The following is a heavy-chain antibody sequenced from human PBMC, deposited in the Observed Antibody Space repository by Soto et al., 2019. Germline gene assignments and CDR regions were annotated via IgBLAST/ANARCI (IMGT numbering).Heavy chain of an antibody. D-gene: IGHD3-16*02. V-gene: IGHV3-23*01. CDR2: ISGSGGST. CDR1: GFTFSSYA. J-gene: IGHJ4*02. CDR3: AKDPGDYDYIWGSYRPSYY. Sequence: EVQLLESGGGLVQPGGSLRLSCAASGFTFSSYAMSWVRQAPGKGLEWVSAISGSGGSTYYADSVKGRFTISRDNSKNTLYLQMNSLRAEDTAVYYCAKDPGDYDYIWGSYRPSYYWGQGTLVTVSS.